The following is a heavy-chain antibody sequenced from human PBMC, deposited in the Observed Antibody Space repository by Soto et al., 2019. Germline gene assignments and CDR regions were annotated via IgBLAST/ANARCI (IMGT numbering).Heavy chain of an antibody. CDR3: ATDLGFCYFYSSGYHPPHLCG. Sequence: ASVKVSCKVSGYTLTELSMNWVRQAPGKGLEWMGGFDPEDGETIYAQKFQGRVTMTEDTSTDTAYMELSSLRSEDTAVYYFATDLGFCYFYSSGYHPPHLCGWG. CDR2: FDPEDGET. CDR1: GYTLTELS. D-gene: IGHD3-22*01. J-gene: IGHJ1*01. V-gene: IGHV1-24*01.